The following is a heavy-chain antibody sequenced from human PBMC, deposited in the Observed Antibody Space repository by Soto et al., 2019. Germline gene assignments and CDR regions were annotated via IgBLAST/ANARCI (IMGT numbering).Heavy chain of an antibody. CDR2: IYYSGST. Sequence: QVQLQESGPGLVKPSQTLSLTCTVSGGSISSGGYYWSWIRQHPGKGLEWIGYIYYSGSTYYHPSLKSRVTISVDTSKNQFALKLSSVTAADTAVYYCATSTYYYDSSGYSPSFDYWGQGTLVTVSS. V-gene: IGHV4-31*03. J-gene: IGHJ4*02. CDR3: ATSTYYYDSSGYSPSFDY. CDR1: GGSISSGGYY. D-gene: IGHD3-22*01.